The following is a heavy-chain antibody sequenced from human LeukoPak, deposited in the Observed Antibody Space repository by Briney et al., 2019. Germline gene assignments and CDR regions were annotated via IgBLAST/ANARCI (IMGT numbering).Heavy chain of an antibody. V-gene: IGHV1-2*06. CDR3: AGDAVAEWAEYYFDY. D-gene: IGHD6-19*01. CDR1: GYTFTGHY. CDR2: INPDSGAT. J-gene: IGHJ4*02. Sequence: PVASVKVSCKASGYTFTGHYMHWVRQAPGQGLEWMGRINPDSGATVYAQKFQGRVTMTRDTSISTAYMALSRLTSDDTAVYFCAGDAVAEWAEYYFDYWGQGTLVTVSS.